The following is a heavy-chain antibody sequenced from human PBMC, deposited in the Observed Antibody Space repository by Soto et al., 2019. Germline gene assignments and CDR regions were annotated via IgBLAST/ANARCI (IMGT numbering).Heavy chain of an antibody. CDR2: IYHAGSV. Sequence: PSETLSLTCAVSGYSIGSGYYWAWIRQSPGKGLEWIGSIYHAGSVYYSPSLNGRVALSMDTSKNHFSLKLTSVTAADTAVYYCARTFDYYGMDVWGQGTTVTVSS. CDR3: ARTFDYYGMDV. CDR1: GYSIGSGYY. V-gene: IGHV4-38-2*01. J-gene: IGHJ6*02.